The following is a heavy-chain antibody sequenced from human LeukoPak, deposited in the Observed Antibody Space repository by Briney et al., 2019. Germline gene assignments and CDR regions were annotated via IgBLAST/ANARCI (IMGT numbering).Heavy chain of an antibody. V-gene: IGHV3-23*01. CDR2: ISGSGDNT. CDR1: RITLSSYS. CDR3: AKGSYYDSSGSFYFDY. D-gene: IGHD3-22*01. J-gene: IGHJ4*02. Sequence: GGSLRLSCVASRITLSSYSMSWVRQAPGKGLEWVSGISGSGDNTYYADSVKGRFTISRDNSKNTLYVQVNSLGTEDTAAYYCAKGSYYDSSGSFYFDYWGQGTLVTVSS.